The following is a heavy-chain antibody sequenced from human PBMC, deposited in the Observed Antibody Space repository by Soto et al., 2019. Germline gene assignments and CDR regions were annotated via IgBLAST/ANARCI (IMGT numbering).Heavy chain of an antibody. Sequence: QVQLVQSGAEVKKPESSVKVSRKAPGGTFSTYAISWVRQAPGQGLEWMGGIIPMFGTANYAQRFQDRVTITADESTNTVYMELSSLRSEDTAVYFCASGIQLWLRRINNGYSGWAQGTLVTVSS. D-gene: IGHD5-18*01. CDR2: IIPMFGTA. J-gene: IGHJ4*02. CDR3: ASGIQLWLRRINNGYSG. CDR1: GGTFSTYA. V-gene: IGHV1-69*12.